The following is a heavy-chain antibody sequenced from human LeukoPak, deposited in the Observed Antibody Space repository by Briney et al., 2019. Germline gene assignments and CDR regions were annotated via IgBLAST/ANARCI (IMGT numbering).Heavy chain of an antibody. D-gene: IGHD2-8*02. CDR3: SLRYCSGTSCPGY. CDR2: IKSSADRGAT. Sequence: GGSLRLSCAASGFTFSDAWLSWVRQAPGKGPEWVGRIKSSADRGATDYAAPVKGRFTVSRDDSKDTLYLHMNSLKTEDTAVYYCSLRYCSGTSCPGYWGQGTLVTVSS. V-gene: IGHV3-15*01. J-gene: IGHJ4*02. CDR1: GFTFSDAW.